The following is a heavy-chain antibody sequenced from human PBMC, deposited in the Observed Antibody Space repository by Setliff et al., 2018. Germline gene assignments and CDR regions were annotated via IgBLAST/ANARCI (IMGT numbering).Heavy chain of an antibody. CDR2: IYFGGNT. CDR1: GGSISDNGYF. Sequence: PSETLSLTCTVPGGSISDNGYFWGWVRQPPGKGLEWIGNIYFGGNTYFNPSFKSRVTMSIDTSNSQFSLKLSSVTAADTAIYYCERDASASDGRNAFDIWGQGTMVTVSS. CDR3: ERDASASDGRNAFDI. J-gene: IGHJ3*02. V-gene: IGHV4-39*07. D-gene: IGHD1-26*01.